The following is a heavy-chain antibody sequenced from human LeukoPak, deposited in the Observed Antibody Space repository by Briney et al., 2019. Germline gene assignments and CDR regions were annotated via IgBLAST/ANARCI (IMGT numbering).Heavy chain of an antibody. D-gene: IGHD4-23*01. CDR3: ARGVYGGSVDY. CDR2: ISADATKQ. CDR1: GFTFSTYG. V-gene: IGHV3-30*19. J-gene: IGHJ4*02. Sequence: GGSLRLSCAASGFTFSTYGMHWVRQAPGKGLEWVTIISADATKQYYADSVKGRFTISRDNSKNTLYLQMNGLRTEDTAVYHCARGVYGGSVDYWGQGTLVTVSS.